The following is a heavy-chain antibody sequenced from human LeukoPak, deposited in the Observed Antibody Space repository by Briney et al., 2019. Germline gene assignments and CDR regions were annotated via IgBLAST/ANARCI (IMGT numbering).Heavy chain of an antibody. J-gene: IGHJ4*02. D-gene: IGHD3-22*01. CDR2: IYYSGST. CDR1: GGSISSYY. V-gene: IGHV4-59*12. Sequence: SETLSLTCTVSGGSISSYYWSWIRQPPGKGLEWIGYIYYSGSTNYNPSLKSRVTISVDTSKNQFSLKLSSVTAADTAVYYCARGRYYNSSGYYLPYYFDYWGQGTLVTVSS. CDR3: ARGRYYNSSGYYLPYYFDY.